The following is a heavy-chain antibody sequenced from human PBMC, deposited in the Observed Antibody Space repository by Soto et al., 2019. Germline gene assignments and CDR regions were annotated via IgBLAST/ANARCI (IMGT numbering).Heavy chain of an antibody. CDR2: IYYSGST. Sequence: SETLSLTCTVSGGSISSSSYYWGWIRQPPGKGLEWIGSIYYSGSTYYNPSLKSRVTISVDTSKNQFSLKLSSVTAADTAVYYCARHHDIWFGADYWGQGTLVTVSS. D-gene: IGHD3-10*01. CDR3: ARHHDIWFGADY. J-gene: IGHJ4*02. CDR1: GGSISSSSYY. V-gene: IGHV4-39*01.